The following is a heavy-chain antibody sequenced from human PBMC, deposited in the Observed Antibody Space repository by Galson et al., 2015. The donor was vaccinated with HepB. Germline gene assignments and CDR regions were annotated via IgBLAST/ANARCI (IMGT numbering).Heavy chain of an antibody. D-gene: IGHD5-24*01. V-gene: IGHV4-61*01. CDR2: IYYSGST. J-gene: IGHJ2*01. CDR3: ARAAEMATISPYWYFDL. Sequence: ETLSLTCTVSGGSVSSGNYYWSWIRQPPGKGLEWVGYIYYSGSTNYNPSLKSRVTISVDTSKNQFSLKLSSVTAADTAVYYCARAAEMATISPYWYFDLWGRGTPVTVSS. CDR1: GGSVSSGNYY.